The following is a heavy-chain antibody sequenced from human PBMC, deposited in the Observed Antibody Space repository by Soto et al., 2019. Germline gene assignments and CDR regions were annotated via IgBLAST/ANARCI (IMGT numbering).Heavy chain of an antibody. J-gene: IGHJ5*02. Sequence: ASVKVSCKASGYTFTSYGISWVRQAPGQGLEWMGRISAYNGNTNYAQKLQGRVTMTTDTSTSTAYMELRSLRSDDTAVYYCARARMQQLVNWFDPWGQGTLVNVSS. V-gene: IGHV1-18*01. CDR2: ISAYNGNT. CDR3: ARARMQQLVNWFDP. D-gene: IGHD6-13*01. CDR1: GYTFTSYG.